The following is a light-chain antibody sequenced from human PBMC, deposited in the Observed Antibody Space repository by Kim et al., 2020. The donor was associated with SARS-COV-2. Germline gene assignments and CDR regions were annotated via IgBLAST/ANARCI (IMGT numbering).Light chain of an antibody. J-gene: IGLJ3*02. V-gene: IGLV3-21*04. Sequence: PGKAARITCGGNNIGSKSVHWYQQKPGQAPVLVIYYDSDRPSGIPERFSGSNSGNTATLTISRVEAGDEADYYCQVWDSSSDLWVFGGGTQLTVL. CDR2: YDS. CDR1: NIGSKS. CDR3: QVWDSSSDLWV.